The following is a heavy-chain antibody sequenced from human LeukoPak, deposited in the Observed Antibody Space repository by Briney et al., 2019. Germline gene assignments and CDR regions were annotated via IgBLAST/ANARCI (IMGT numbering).Heavy chain of an antibody. J-gene: IGHJ4*02. Sequence: SETLSLTCAVYGGSFSGYYWSWIRQPPGKGLEWIGEINHSGSTNYNPSLKSRVTISVDTSKNQFSLKLSSVTAADTAVYYCAGDSGSSNFDYWGQGTLVTVSS. V-gene: IGHV4-34*01. D-gene: IGHD1-26*01. CDR2: INHSGST. CDR1: GGSFSGYY. CDR3: AGDSGSSNFDY.